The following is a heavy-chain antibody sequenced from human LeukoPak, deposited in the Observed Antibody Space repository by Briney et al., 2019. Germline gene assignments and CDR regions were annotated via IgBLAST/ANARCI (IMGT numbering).Heavy chain of an antibody. CDR1: GGTFSSYA. D-gene: IGHD1-26*01. Sequence: SVKVSCKASGGTFSSYAISWVRQAPGQGLEWMGGIIPIFGTANYAQKFQGRVTITADESTSTAYMELSSLRSEDTAVYYCANRGRSDVFGTFHYWGQGTLVTVSS. V-gene: IGHV1-69*01. CDR3: ANRGRSDVFGTFHY. J-gene: IGHJ4*02. CDR2: IIPIFGTA.